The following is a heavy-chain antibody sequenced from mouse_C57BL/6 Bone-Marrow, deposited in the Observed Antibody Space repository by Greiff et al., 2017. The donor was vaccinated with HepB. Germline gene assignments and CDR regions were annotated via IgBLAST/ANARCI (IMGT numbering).Heavy chain of an antibody. CDR2: ISSGGDYI. J-gene: IGHJ4*01. Sequence: EVKLMESGEGLVKPGGSLKLSCAASGFTFSSYAMSWVRQTPEQRLEWVAYISSGGDYIYYANTVKGRFTISRDNARNTLYLQMSSLKSEDTARYYCTRDEEAGLLRSYYAMDDWGQGTSVTVSS. D-gene: IGHD1-1*01. CDR3: TRDEEAGLLRSYYAMDD. CDR1: GFTFSSYA. V-gene: IGHV5-9-1*02.